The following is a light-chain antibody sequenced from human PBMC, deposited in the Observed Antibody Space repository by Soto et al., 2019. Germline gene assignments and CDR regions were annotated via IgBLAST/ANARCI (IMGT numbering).Light chain of an antibody. J-gene: IGLJ3*02. CDR1: KNDIGVYDF. Sequence: QSALTQPPSASGSPGQSVTISCTGTKNDIGVYDFVSWYQHHPGKAPRLIIYEVVQRPSGVPERFSGSNSGNTATLTISRVEAGDEADYYCQVWDSSSDHWVFGGGTKLTVL. V-gene: IGLV2-8*01. CDR2: EVV. CDR3: QVWDSSSDHWV.